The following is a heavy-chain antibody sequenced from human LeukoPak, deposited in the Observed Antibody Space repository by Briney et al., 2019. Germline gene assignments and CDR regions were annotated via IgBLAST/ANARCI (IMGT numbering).Heavy chain of an antibody. Sequence: GKSLKISCKGSGYSFTSYWIGWVRQMPGKGLEWMGIIYPGDSDTRYSPSFQGQVTISADKSISTAYLQWSSLKASDTAMYYCARARGGDTAMANFDYWGQGTLVTVSS. CDR1: GYSFTSYW. J-gene: IGHJ4*02. D-gene: IGHD5-18*01. V-gene: IGHV5-51*01. CDR2: IYPGDSDT. CDR3: ARARGGDTAMANFDY.